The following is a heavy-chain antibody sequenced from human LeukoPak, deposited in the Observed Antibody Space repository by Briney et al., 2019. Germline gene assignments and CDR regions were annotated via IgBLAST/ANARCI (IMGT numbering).Heavy chain of an antibody. CDR1: GFTFSSYA. D-gene: IGHD2-21*02. J-gene: IGHJ4*02. CDR3: ARGAAYCGGDCPDY. Sequence: GGSLRLSCAASGFTFSSYAMHWVRQAPGKGLEWVAVISYDGSNKYYADSVKGRFTISRDNSKNTLYLQMNSLRAEDTAVYYCARGAAYCGGDCPDYWGQGTLVTVSS. V-gene: IGHV3-30-3*01. CDR2: ISYDGSNK.